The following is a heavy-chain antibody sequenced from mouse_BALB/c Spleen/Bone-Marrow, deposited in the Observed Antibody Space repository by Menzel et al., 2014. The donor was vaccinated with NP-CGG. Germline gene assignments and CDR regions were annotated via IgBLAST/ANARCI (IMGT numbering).Heavy chain of an antibody. Sequence: VQLQQSGAELVKPGASVKLSCTASGFNIKDTYMHWVKQRPEQGLGWIGRIDPANGNTKYDPKFQGKATITADTSSNTAYLQLSSLTSEDTAVYYCAPYYYGSSSFAYWGQGTLVTVSA. CDR2: IDPANGNT. CDR3: APYYYGSSSFAY. V-gene: IGHV14-3*02. D-gene: IGHD1-1*01. CDR1: GFNIKDTY. J-gene: IGHJ3*01.